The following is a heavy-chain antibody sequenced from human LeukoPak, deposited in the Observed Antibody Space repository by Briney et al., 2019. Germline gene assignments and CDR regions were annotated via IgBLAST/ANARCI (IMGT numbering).Heavy chain of an antibody. CDR1: GGSISSSSYY. CDR2: IYYSGST. Sequence: SETLSLTCTVSGGSISSSSYYWGWIRQPPGKGLEWIGSIYYSGSTFYNPSLKSRVTISVDTSKNQFSLKLSSVTAADTAVYYCARRGATYFDYWGQGTLVTVSS. J-gene: IGHJ4*02. V-gene: IGHV4-39*07. CDR3: ARRGATYFDY. D-gene: IGHD1-26*01.